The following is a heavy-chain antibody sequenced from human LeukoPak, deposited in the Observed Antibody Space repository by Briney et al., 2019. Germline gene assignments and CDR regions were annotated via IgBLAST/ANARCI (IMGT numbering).Heavy chain of an antibody. Sequence: ASVKVSCKASGYTFTGYYMHWVRQAPGQGLEWMGRINPNSGGTNYAQKFQGRVTMTRDTSISTAYMELSRLRSEDTAVYYCARNGYGGHDAFDIWGQGTMVTVSS. V-gene: IGHV1-2*06. CDR1: GYTFTGYY. J-gene: IGHJ3*02. D-gene: IGHD5-12*01. CDR2: INPNSGGT. CDR3: ARNGYGGHDAFDI.